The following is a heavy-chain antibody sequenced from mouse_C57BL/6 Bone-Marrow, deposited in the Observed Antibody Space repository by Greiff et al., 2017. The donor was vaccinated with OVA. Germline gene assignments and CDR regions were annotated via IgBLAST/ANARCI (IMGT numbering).Heavy chain of an antibody. Sequence: QVQLQQPGTELVKPGASVKLSCKASGYTFTSYWMHWVKQRPGQGLEWIGNINPSNGGTNYNEKFKSKATLTVDKSSSTAYMQLSSLTSEDSAVYFCAREDGNWAWFAYWGQGTLVTVSA. CDR3: AREDGNWAWFAY. CDR1: GYTFTSYW. J-gene: IGHJ3*01. D-gene: IGHD2-1*01. CDR2: INPSNGGT. V-gene: IGHV1-53*01.